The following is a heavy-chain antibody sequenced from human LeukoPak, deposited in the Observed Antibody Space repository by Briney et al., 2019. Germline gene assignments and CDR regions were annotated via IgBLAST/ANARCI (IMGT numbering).Heavy chain of an antibody. D-gene: IGHD5-18*01. CDR3: AQGYRYGRFDY. CDR2: IHYSGGT. Sequence: PLETLSLTCTVSGGSISSYYWSWIRQPPRKGLEWSGFIHYSGGTNYNPSLTSRVTISVDTSKNQFSLNLSSVTAADTAVYYCAQGYRYGRFDYWGQGTLVTVSS. J-gene: IGHJ4*02. V-gene: IGHV4-59*03. CDR1: GGSISSYY.